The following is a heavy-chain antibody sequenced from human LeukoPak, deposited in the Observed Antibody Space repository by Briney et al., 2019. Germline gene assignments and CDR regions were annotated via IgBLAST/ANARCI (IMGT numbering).Heavy chain of an antibody. CDR1: GFIVSSTY. CDR3: AKNRVGASGLAEYFEH. D-gene: IGHD1-26*01. J-gene: IGHJ1*01. V-gene: IGHV3-53*01. Sequence: GGSLRLSCAASGFIVSSTYMSWVRQAPGKGLEWVSIIHSGDSTYYAGSVKGRFTISRDNSRNTVYLQMNSLRAEDTAVYYCAKNRVGASGLAEYFEHWGQGTLVAVSS. CDR2: IHSGDST.